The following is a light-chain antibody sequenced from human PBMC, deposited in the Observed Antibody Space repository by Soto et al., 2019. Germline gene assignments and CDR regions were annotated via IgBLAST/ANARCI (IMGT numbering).Light chain of an antibody. CDR2: DAS. V-gene: IGKV1-5*01. CDR1: QSVSAW. Sequence: DIQMTQSPSPLSASVGDRVTISCRASQSVSAWLAWYQQKPGKAPKLLISDASSLKSGVPSRFSGSGYGTEFTLTISSLQPEDFATYYCQQYSSYSLTFGGGTKVEIK. CDR3: QQYSSYSLT. J-gene: IGKJ4*01.